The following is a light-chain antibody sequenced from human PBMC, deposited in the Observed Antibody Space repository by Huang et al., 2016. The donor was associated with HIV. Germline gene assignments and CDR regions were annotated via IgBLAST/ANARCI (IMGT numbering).Light chain of an antibody. CDR3: QQYNNWWT. Sequence: EIVMTQSPATLSVSPGERATLSCRASQSVSSNLAWYQQKPGQAPRLLIYGASTRATGIPARVSGSGSGTYFTLTISSLQSEDFAVYYCQQYNNWWTFGQGTKVEIK. V-gene: IGKV3-15*01. J-gene: IGKJ1*01. CDR1: QSVSSN. CDR2: GAS.